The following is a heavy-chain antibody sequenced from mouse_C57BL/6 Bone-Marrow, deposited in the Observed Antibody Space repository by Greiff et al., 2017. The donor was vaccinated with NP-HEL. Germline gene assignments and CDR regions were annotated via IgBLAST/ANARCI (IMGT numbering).Heavy chain of an antibody. CDR3: ARRGDYWYFDV. CDR1: GFTFSDYY. CDR2: ISNGGGRT. V-gene: IGHV5-12*01. Sequence: EVQLVESGGGLVQPGGSLKLSCAASGFTFSDYYMYWVRQTPEKRLEWVAYISNGGGRTYYPDTVKGRFTISRDNAKNTLYLQMSRLKSEDTAMYYCARRGDYWYFDVWGTGTTVTVSS. J-gene: IGHJ1*03.